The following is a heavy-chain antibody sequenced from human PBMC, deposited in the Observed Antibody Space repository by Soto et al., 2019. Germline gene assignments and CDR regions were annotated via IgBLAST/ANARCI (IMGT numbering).Heavy chain of an antibody. D-gene: IGHD1-20*01. CDR3: ARRYGDGFDI. J-gene: IGHJ3*02. CDR1: GGSISSYY. Sequence: QVQLQESGPGLVKPSETLSLTCTVSGGSISSYYWSWIRQPPGKGLEWIGYIYYSGSTNYNPSLKVRVTISVGTSQSQFSLKLSSVTAAGTAVYYGARRYGDGFDICGQGTMVTVSP. CDR2: IYYSGST. V-gene: IGHV4-59*12.